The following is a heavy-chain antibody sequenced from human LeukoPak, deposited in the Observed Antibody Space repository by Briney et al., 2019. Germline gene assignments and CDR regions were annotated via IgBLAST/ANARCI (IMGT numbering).Heavy chain of an antibody. CDR3: ARDAGYNGFGFFDY. CDR2: ISHSGIT. V-gene: IGHV4-59*01. Sequence: SETLSLTCTVPGGSISGYYWSWIRQPPGKGREWIGYISHSGITNFNPSLKSRVSMSVDTSMNQFSLNLFSVTAADTAIYFCARDAGYNGFGFFDYWGQGSLVTVSS. D-gene: IGHD5-24*01. J-gene: IGHJ4*02. CDR1: GGSISGYY.